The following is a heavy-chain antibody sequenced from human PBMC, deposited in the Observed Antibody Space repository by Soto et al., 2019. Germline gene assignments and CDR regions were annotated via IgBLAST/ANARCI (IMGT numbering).Heavy chain of an antibody. CDR2: ISAYNGNT. V-gene: IGHV1-18*01. J-gene: IGHJ4*02. CDR3: ARSPQWLRLDFDY. D-gene: IGHD5-12*01. Sequence: ASVKVSCKASGGSFISYIFTWVRQAPGQGLEWMGWISAYNGNTNYAQKLQGRVTMTTDTSTSAAYMELRSLRSDDTAVYYCARSPQWLRLDFDYWGQGTLVTVSS. CDR1: GGSFISYI.